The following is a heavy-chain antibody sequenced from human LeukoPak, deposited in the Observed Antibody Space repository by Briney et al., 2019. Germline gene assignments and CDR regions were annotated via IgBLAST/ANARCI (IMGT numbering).Heavy chain of an antibody. CDR1: GGSISSSSYY. CDR3: VRRGGSGSYYIDY. CDR2: IYYSGST. J-gene: IGHJ4*02. V-gene: IGHV4-39*01. Sequence: SETLSLTCTVSGGSISSSSYYWGWIRQPPGQGLEWIGSIYYSGSTYYNPSLKSRVTISVDTSKNQFSLKLSSVTAADTALYYCVRRGGSGSYYIDYWGQGTLVTVSS. D-gene: IGHD3-10*01.